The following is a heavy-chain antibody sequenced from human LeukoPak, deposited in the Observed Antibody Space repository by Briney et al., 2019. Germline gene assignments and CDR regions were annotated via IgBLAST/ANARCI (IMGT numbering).Heavy chain of an antibody. CDR1: GFTFSSYA. CDR2: ISYDGSNK. D-gene: IGHD3-10*01. J-gene: IGHJ4*02. Sequence: GGSPRLSCAASGFTFSSYAMHWVRQAPGKGLEWVSVISYDGSNKYYADSVKGRFTISRDNSKNTLYLQMNSLRAEDTAVYYCARDGTYYYGSGSQVDYWGQGTLVTVSS. V-gene: IGHV3-30*01. CDR3: ARDGTYYYGSGSQVDY.